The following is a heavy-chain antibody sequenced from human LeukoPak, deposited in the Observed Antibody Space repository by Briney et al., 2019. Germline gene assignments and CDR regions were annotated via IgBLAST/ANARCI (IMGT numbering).Heavy chain of an antibody. CDR3: ARHDPWWFDT. Sequence: PSETLSLTCTVSGGSISSSYWSWIRQPPGKGLEWVGYIHYSGSTNYNPSLKSRATISVDTSKAPFSLKLSSATATDTAAYYCARHDPWWFDTWGQGTLVTVSS. CDR2: IHYSGST. J-gene: IGHJ5*02. CDR1: GGSISSSY. V-gene: IGHV4-59*08.